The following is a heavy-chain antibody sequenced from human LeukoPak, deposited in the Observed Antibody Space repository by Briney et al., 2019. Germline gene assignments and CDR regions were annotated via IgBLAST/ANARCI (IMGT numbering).Heavy chain of an antibody. D-gene: IGHD5-12*01. CDR1: GGSISSYY. CDR2: LFYSGNT. J-gene: IGHJ1*01. Sequence: SETLSLTCTVSGGSISSYYWSWIRQPPGKGPEWIGYLFYSGNTNSNPSLKSRVTISTDTSKNQFSLRLKSVTAADTAVYFCGRVRTGNTGSPEYFEDWGQGTLVAVSS. V-gene: IGHV4-59*01. CDR3: GRVRTGNTGSPEYFED.